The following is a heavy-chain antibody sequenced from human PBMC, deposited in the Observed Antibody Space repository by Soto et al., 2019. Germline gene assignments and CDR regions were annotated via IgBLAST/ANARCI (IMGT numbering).Heavy chain of an antibody. Sequence: QVQLQESGPGLVKPSQTLSLTCTVSGGSITSGNYYWSWIRQHPGKGLEWIGCIYYTGSTYYNPSLRGRLTISVVTSKNQFSLKLTSVTAADTAVYYCAGQRGGVAVAGNYYFYAMDVWGQGTTVTVSS. J-gene: IGHJ6*02. V-gene: IGHV4-31*03. CDR2: IYYTGST. CDR3: AGQRGGVAVAGNYYFYAMDV. CDR1: GGSITSGNYY. D-gene: IGHD6-19*01.